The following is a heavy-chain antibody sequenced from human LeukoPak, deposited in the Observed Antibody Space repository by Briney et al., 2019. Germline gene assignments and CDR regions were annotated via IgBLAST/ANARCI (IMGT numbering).Heavy chain of an antibody. D-gene: IGHD2-2*01. V-gene: IGHV4-4*09. CDR2: IYTSGST. Sequence: PSETLSLTCTVSGGSISSYYWSWIRQPPGKGLEWIGYIYTSGSTNYNPSLKSRVTISVDTSKNQFSLKLSSVTAADTAVYYCARRLVNWFDPWGQGTLVTVSS. CDR1: GGSISSYY. CDR3: ARRLVNWFDP. J-gene: IGHJ5*02.